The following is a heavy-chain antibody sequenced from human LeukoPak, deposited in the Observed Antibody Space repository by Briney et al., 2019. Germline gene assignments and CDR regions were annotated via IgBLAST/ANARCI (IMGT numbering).Heavy chain of an antibody. J-gene: IGHJ4*02. CDR3: ALGSQTARGWMYAIPS. CDR2: ISGSGSTP. V-gene: IGHV3-23*01. CDR1: GFPLRSYA. Sequence: GGSLRLSCAAHGFPLRSYAMRRVPQAPGKGLEWISGISGSGSTPSYADSVRDRFTTPIHNSMHHLDLQMQSRRAEDTAVYYCALGSQTARGWMYAIPSRGERTPFTVSS. D-gene: IGHD2-21*01.